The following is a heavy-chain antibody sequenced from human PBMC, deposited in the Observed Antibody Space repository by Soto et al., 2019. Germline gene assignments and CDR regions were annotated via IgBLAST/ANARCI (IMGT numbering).Heavy chain of an antibody. CDR1: GFTFSSYG. CDR2: ISYDGRNK. V-gene: IGHV3-30*18. J-gene: IGHJ6*03. CDR3: AKDADIVVVPAAIYYYYYMDV. D-gene: IGHD2-2*01. Sequence: QVQLVESGGVVVQPGRSLRLSCAASGFTFSSYGMHWVRQAPGKGLEWVAVISYDGRNKYYADYVKGRFTISRDNSKNTLYLQMNSLRAEDTAVYYCAKDADIVVVPAAIYYYYYMDVWGKGTTVTVAS.